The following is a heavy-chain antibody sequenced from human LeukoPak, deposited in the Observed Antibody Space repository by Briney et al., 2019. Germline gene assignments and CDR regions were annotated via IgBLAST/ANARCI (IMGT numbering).Heavy chain of an antibody. V-gene: IGHV3-48*01. J-gene: IGHJ4*02. CDR2: ISSSSSTI. CDR1: GFTFSSYS. D-gene: IGHD3-16*01. Sequence: GGSLRLSCAASGFTFSSYSMNWVRQAPGKGLEWVSYISSSSSTIYYADSVKGRYTISRDNAKNSLYLQMNSPRAEDTAVYYCARVRRGFDYWGQGTLVTVSS. CDR3: ARVRRGFDY.